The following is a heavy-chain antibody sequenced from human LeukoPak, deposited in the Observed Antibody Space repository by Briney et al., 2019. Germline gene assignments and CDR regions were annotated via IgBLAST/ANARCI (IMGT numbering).Heavy chain of an antibody. CDR3: ARLKGQQLVLRWFDP. V-gene: IGHV4-59*12. CDR2: IYYSGTT. CDR1: GGTISSYF. D-gene: IGHD6-13*01. Sequence: SETLSLTCTVSGGTISSYFWTWIRQPPGKGLEWMGYIYYSGTTNYNPSLKSRVSMSVDTSKNQFSLKLSSVTAADTAVYYCARLKGQQLVLRWFDPWGQGTLVTVSS. J-gene: IGHJ5*02.